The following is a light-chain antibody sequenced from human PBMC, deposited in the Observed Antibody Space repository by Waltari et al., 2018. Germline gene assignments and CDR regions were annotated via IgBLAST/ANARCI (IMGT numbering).Light chain of an antibody. V-gene: IGKV3-11*01. J-gene: IGKJ1*01. CDR2: SAS. CDR1: RNVPNH. CDR3: QQRINCLRT. Sequence: SRRPRRNVPNHLALYQQKPAQAPAHLIYSASSSATAVPARFSGSASGTDFSLTITNVEPEDFAVYYCQQRINCLRTFGQAPKVEIK.